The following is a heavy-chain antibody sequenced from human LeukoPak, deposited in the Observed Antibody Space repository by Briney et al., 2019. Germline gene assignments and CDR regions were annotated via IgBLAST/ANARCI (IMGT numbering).Heavy chain of an antibody. CDR1: GFHFSSYE. CDR3: ARLQPYYYYMDV. V-gene: IGHV3-48*03. Sequence: GGSLRLSRAVSGFHFSSYEMNWVRQAPGKGLEWVAFTTGSGGTTHYADSMKGRFTISRDNAKNLLFLQMNSLRVEDTAVYYCARLQPYYYYMDVWGRGTTVTVSS. J-gene: IGHJ6*03. CDR2: TTGSGGTT.